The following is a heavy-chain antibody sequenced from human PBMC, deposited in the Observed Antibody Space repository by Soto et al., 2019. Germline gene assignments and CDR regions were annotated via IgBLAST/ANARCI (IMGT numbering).Heavy chain of an antibody. CDR3: VRATYFSESSGYTRCLDY. V-gene: IGHV3-72*01. D-gene: IGHD3-22*01. CDR1: GFTLSEHY. CDR2: SRDKPQGYST. J-gene: IGHJ4*02. Sequence: EVQLVESGGGLVQPGGSLRLSCAGSGFTLSEHYIDWVRQAPGKGLEWVGRSRDKPQGYSTAYAASVKGRFTTSRDESKNSAYLQMNSLKTEDTAVYYCVRATYFSESSGYTRCLDYWGQGTLVTVSS.